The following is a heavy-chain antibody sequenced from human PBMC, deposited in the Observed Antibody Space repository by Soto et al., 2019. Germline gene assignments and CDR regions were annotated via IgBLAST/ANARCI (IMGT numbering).Heavy chain of an antibody. CDR2: INPNSGGT. J-gene: IGHJ4*02. D-gene: IGHD3-3*01. CDR1: GYTFTGYY. Sequence: ASVKVSCKASGYTFTGYYMHWVRQAPGQGLEWMGWINPNSGGTNYAQKFQGRVTMTRDTSISTAYMELSRLRSDDTAVYYCARDLFFGAEYYFDYWGQGTLVTVSS. V-gene: IGHV1-2*02. CDR3: ARDLFFGAEYYFDY.